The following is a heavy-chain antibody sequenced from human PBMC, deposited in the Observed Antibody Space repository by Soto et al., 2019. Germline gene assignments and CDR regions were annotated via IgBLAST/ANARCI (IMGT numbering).Heavy chain of an antibody. CDR3: ARDLGSGGSCYSH. V-gene: IGHV3-33*01. CDR2: IWYDGSNT. D-gene: IGHD2-15*01. CDR1: GFTFSSYG. J-gene: IGHJ4*02. Sequence: QVQLVESGGGVVQPGRSLRLSCAASGFTFSSYGMHWVRQAPGKGLEWVAVIWYDGSNTYYADSVKGRFTIPRDNSKNTLYLQMKSLRAEDTAVYYCARDLGSGGSCYSHWGQGTLVTVSS.